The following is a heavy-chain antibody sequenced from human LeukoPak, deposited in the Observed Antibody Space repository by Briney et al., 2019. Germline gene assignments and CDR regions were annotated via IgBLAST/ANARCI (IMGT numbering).Heavy chain of an antibody. J-gene: IGHJ5*02. Sequence: SETLSLTCAVYGGSFSGYYWSWIRPPPGKGLEWIGEINHSGSTNYNPSLKSRVTISVDTSKNQFSLKLSSVTAADTAVHYCARGRRAMIVVVTKGGFDPWGQGTLVTVSS. D-gene: IGHD3-22*01. CDR1: GGSFSGYY. V-gene: IGHV4-34*01. CDR2: INHSGST. CDR3: ARGRRAMIVVVTKGGFDP.